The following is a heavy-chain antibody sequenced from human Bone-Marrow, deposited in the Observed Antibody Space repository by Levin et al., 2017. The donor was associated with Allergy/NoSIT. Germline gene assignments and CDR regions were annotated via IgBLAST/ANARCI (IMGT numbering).Heavy chain of an antibody. CDR1: GYTFTSFL. CDR3: ARDTVVVANTRGFDI. CDR2: INPSSGGT. D-gene: IGHD3-22*01. V-gene: IGHV1-46*01. J-gene: IGHJ3*02. Sequence: ASVKVSCKASGYTFTSFLLHWVRQAPGQGPEWVGLINPSSGGTIYAQKFQGRVTMTRDTSTSTVYMELSSLRSEDTAVYYCARDTVVVANTRGFDIWGQGTMVTVSS.